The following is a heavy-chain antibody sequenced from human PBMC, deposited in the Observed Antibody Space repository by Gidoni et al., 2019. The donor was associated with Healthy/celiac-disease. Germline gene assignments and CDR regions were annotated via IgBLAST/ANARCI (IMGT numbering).Heavy chain of an antibody. CDR3: AREGASPPCCGDCGSHDAFDI. Sequence: EVQLVESGGGLVKPGGSLRLSCAASGFTFSSSSMNWVRQAPGKGLEWVSSISSSSSYIYYADSVKGRFTISRDNAKNSLYLQMNSLRAEDTAVYYCAREGASPPCCGDCGSHDAFDIWGQGTMVTVSS. CDR2: ISSSSSYI. V-gene: IGHV3-21*01. CDR1: GFTFSSSS. J-gene: IGHJ3*02. D-gene: IGHD2-21*02.